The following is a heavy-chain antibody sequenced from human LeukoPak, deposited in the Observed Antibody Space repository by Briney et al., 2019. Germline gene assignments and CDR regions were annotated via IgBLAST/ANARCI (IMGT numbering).Heavy chain of an antibody. CDR3: ARVLDNSSSRYQSLKY. V-gene: IGHV3-11*04. Sequence: PGGSLRLSCAASGFTFSDYYMSWIRQAPGKGLEWVSYISSSGSTIYYADSVKGRFTISRDNAKNSLYLQMDSLRAEDTAVYYCARVLDNSSSRYQSLKYWGQGTLVTVSS. CDR2: ISSSGSTI. J-gene: IGHJ4*02. D-gene: IGHD2/OR15-2a*01. CDR1: GFTFSDYY.